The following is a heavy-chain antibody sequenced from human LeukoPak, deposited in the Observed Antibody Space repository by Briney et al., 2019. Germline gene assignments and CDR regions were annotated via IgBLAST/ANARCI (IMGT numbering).Heavy chain of an antibody. Sequence: GRSLRLSCAASGFTFDDYAMHWVRQAPGKGLEWVSGISWNSGSIGYADSVKGRFTISRDNAKNSLYLQMNSLRAEDTAVYYCARVYYYDSGSRWGDYFDYWGQGTLVTVSS. CDR3: ARVYYYDSGSRWGDYFDY. CDR2: ISWNSGSI. CDR1: GFTFDDYA. V-gene: IGHV3-9*01. D-gene: IGHD3-10*01. J-gene: IGHJ4*02.